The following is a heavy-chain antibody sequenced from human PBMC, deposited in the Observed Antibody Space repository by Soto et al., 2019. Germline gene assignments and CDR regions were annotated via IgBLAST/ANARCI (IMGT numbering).Heavy chain of an antibody. J-gene: IGHJ5*02. Sequence: ASVKVSCKASGYTFTSYGISWVRQAPGQGLEWMGWISAYNGNTNYAQKLQGRVTMTTDTSTSTAYMELRSLRSDDTAVYYCARENLEILTGPPPHNWFDPWGQGTLVTVSS. CDR2: ISAYNGNT. CDR3: ARENLEILTGPPPHNWFDP. CDR1: GYTFTSYG. V-gene: IGHV1-18*01. D-gene: IGHD3-9*01.